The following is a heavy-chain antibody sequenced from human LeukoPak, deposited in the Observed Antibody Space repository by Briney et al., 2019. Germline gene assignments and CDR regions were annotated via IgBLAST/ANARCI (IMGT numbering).Heavy chain of an antibody. J-gene: IGHJ6*02. V-gene: IGHV4-4*08. D-gene: IGHD6-25*01. Sequence: PSETLSLTCTVSGGSISTYYWSWVRQSPGKGLEWIGDIYNTGSTNYNPSLKSRVTMSVDTSKNLFSLNLSSVTAADTAVYYCAREGKSEMGPRRSRYTTYYYAPDVWGQGTTVTASS. CDR2: IYNTGST. CDR1: GGSISTYY. CDR3: AREGKSEMGPRRSRYTTYYYAPDV.